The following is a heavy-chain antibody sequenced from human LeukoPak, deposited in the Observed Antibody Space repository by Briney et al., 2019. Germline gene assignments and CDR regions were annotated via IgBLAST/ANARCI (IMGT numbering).Heavy chain of an antibody. V-gene: IGHV3-23*01. CDR3: AKSLQLCEVADY. J-gene: IGHJ4*02. D-gene: IGHD5-18*01. CDR2: ISGSGGST. CDR1: GFTFSSYA. Sequence: GGSLRLSCAASGFTFSSYAMSWVRQAPGKGLEWVSAISGSGGSTYYADSVKGRFTISRDNSKKTLYLQMNSLRDEDTAVYYCAKSLQLCEVADYWGQGTLVTVSS.